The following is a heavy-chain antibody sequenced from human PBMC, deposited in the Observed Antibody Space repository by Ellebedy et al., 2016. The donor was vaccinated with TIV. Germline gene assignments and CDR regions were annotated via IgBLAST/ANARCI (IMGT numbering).Heavy chain of an antibody. J-gene: IGHJ4*02. D-gene: IGHD4-17*01. V-gene: IGHV4-39*01. CDR1: GGSISGSSYY. CDR2: FYFGGST. Sequence: MPSETLSLTCTVSGGSISGSSYYWGWIRQPPGKGLEWIGSFYFGGSTSYNPSLKSRVIISVDTSKNQFSLKLSSVTAADTAIYYCAGHDRDYGDYGPPVPVGYWGQGTLVTVSS. CDR3: AGHDRDYGDYGPPVPVGY.